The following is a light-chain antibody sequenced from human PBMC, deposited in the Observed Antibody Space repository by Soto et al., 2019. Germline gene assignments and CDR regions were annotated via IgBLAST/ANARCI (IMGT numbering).Light chain of an antibody. V-gene: IGLV1-44*01. J-gene: IGLJ2*01. CDR3: AAWDDSLNGPV. Sequence: QSVLTQPPSASATPGQRVTISCSGSTSNIGGNTVSWYQQLPGTAPKLLIYSNHQRPSGVPDRFSGSKSGTSASLAISGLQSEDEADYYCAAWDDSLNGPVFGGGTKLTVL. CDR1: TSNIGGNT. CDR2: SNH.